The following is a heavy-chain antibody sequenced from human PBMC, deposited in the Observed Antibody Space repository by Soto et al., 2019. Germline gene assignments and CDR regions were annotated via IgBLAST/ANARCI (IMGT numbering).Heavy chain of an antibody. J-gene: IGHJ4*02. CDR1: GFIFSNYG. CDR3: ARGDSGYSSGRAFDY. V-gene: IGHV3-33*01. CDR2: IWHDGINK. D-gene: IGHD6-19*01. Sequence: QAGGSLRLSCVASGFIFSNYGVHWVRQAPGKGLEWVTSIWHDGINKDYADSVKGRFIISRDTSKNTLYLQMNSLRVEDTAVYYCARGDSGYSSGRAFDYWGQGTLVTVSS.